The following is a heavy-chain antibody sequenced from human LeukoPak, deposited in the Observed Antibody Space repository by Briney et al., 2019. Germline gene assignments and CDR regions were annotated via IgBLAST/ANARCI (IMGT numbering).Heavy chain of an antibody. CDR1: GFTFSSYG. D-gene: IGHD4-17*01. Sequence: PGRSLGLSCAASGFTFSSYGMHWVRQAPGKGLEWVAVISYDGSDKYYADSVKGRFTISRDNSKNTLYLQMNSLRAEDTAVYYCAKDPEGMTTVTTGYFDYWGQGSLVTVSS. J-gene: IGHJ4*02. CDR3: AKDPEGMTTVTTGYFDY. V-gene: IGHV3-30*18. CDR2: ISYDGSDK.